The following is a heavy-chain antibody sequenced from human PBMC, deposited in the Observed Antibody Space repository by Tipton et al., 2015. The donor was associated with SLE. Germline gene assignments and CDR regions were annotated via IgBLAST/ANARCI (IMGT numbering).Heavy chain of an antibody. J-gene: IGHJ4*02. CDR3: ASGYLYYFDY. Sequence: TLSLTCTVSGGSISSYYWRWIRQPPGQGLEWIGYIYYSGSTNYNPSLKSRVTISVDTSKNQFSLKLSSVTAADTAVYYCASGYLYYFDYWGQGTLVAVSS. CDR2: IYYSGST. V-gene: IGHV4-59*01. CDR1: GGSISSYY. D-gene: IGHD6-13*01.